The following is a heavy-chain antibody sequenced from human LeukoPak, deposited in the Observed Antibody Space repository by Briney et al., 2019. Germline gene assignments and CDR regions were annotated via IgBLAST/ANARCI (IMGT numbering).Heavy chain of an antibody. CDR1: GFTFSDYH. D-gene: IGHD3-9*01. V-gene: IGHV3-11*01. CDR3: ARGFDYDIYYFDY. J-gene: IGHJ4*02. CDR2: ISSSGSTI. Sequence: PGGSLRLSCAASGFTFSDYHMSRIRQAPGKGLEWVSYISSSGSTIYYADSVKGRSTISRGNAKNSLYLQMNSLRAEDTAVYYCARGFDYDIYYFDYWGQGTLVTVSS.